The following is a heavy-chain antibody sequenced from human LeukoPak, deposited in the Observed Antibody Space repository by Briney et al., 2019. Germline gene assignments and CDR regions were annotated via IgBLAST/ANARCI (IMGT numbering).Heavy chain of an antibody. Sequence: KPSETLSLTCTVSGGSISSYYWSWIRQPPGKGLEWIGYIYYSGSTNYNPSLKSRVTISVDTSKNQFSLKLSSVTAADTAVYYCARRGYSSGWSYGMDVWGQGTTVTVSS. J-gene: IGHJ6*02. CDR1: GGSISSYY. CDR2: IYYSGST. CDR3: ARRGYSSGWSYGMDV. V-gene: IGHV4-59*08. D-gene: IGHD6-19*01.